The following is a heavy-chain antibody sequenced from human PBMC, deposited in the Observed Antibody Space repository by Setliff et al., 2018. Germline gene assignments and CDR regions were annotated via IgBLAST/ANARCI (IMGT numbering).Heavy chain of an antibody. CDR1: GYSFTSYW. V-gene: IGHV5-51*01. CDR2: IYPGDSIT. CDR3: ARHPYYYGSGTYLDNNNRWFDP. J-gene: IGHJ5*02. D-gene: IGHD3-10*01. Sequence: RGESLKISCKGSGYSFTSYWIGWVRQMPGKGLEWMGIIYPGDSITRYSPSFQGQVTISVDKSINTAYLQWSSLRASDTAIYYCARHPYYYGSGTYLDNNNRWFDPWGQGTLVTVS.